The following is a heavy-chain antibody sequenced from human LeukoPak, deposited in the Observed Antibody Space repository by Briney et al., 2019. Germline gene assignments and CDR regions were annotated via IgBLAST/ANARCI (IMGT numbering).Heavy chain of an antibody. J-gene: IGHJ5*02. D-gene: IGHD4-17*01. CDR2: ISGSGGST. CDR1: GFTFSSYS. Sequence: PGGSLRLSCAASGFTFSSYSMNWVRQAPGKGLEWVSAISGSGGSTYYADSVKGRFTISRDNSRNTLYLQMNSLRAEDTAVYYCASPRYGDYEDWFDPWGQGTLVTVSS. CDR3: ASPRYGDYEDWFDP. V-gene: IGHV3-23*01.